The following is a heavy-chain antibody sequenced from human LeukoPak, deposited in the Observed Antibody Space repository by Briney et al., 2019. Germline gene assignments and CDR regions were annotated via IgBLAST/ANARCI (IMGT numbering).Heavy chain of an antibody. CDR2: INTYNGNT. Sequence: GASVKVSCKASGYTFTNYGISWVRQAPGQGLEWMGWINTYNGNTNYAQKFQGRVTMTTDTSTSTAYMELRGLRSDDTAVYYCARVVLDHYYDSSGYLGTLDYWGQGTQVTVSS. J-gene: IGHJ4*02. CDR1: GYTFTNYG. CDR3: ARVVLDHYYDSSGYLGTLDY. V-gene: IGHV1-18*01. D-gene: IGHD3-22*01.